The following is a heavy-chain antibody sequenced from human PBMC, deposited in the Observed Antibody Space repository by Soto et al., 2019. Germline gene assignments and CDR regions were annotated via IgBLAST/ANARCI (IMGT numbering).Heavy chain of an antibody. CDR3: AREAPQPSSSSFHYYYYMDV. D-gene: IGHD6-6*01. J-gene: IGHJ6*03. CDR1: GFTVSSNY. V-gene: IGHV3-53*04. Sequence: PGGSLRLSCSASGFTVSSNYMSWVRQAPGKGLKWVSVIYSGGSTYYADSVKGRFTISRHNSKNTLYLQMNSLRAEDTAVYYCAREAPQPSSSSFHYYYYMDVWGRGTTVTVSS. CDR2: IYSGGST.